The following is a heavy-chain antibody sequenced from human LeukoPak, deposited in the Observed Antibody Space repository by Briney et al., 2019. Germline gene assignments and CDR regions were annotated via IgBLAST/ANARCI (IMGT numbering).Heavy chain of an antibody. V-gene: IGHV3-9*01. CDR1: GFSFDDYA. CDR3: AKDGRPDTYGIFDL. J-gene: IGHJ4*01. CDR2: ISWNSGSE. D-gene: IGHD1-1*01. Sequence: PGGSLRPSCAASGFSFDDYAMHWLRQAPGKGLQWVSGISWNSGSEGYADSVKGRFTISRDNAKNSLYLQMNSLRAEDTAFYYCAKDGRPDTYGIFDLWGRGTLVTVSS.